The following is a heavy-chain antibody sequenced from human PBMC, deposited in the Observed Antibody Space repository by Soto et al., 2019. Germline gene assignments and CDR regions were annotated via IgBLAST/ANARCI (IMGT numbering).Heavy chain of an antibody. D-gene: IGHD2-8*02. CDR2: INPNSGGT. CDR3: ARDGLDLVGVPVYYNGLDV. V-gene: IGHV1-2*02. CDR1: GYTFTGYY. J-gene: IGHJ6*01. Sequence: ASVKVSCKASGYTFTGYYMHWVRQAPGQGLEWMGWINPNSGGTNYAQKFQGRVTMTRDTSISTAYMELSRLRSDDTAVYYCARDGLDLVGVPVYYNGLDVWEQGPTVIVSS.